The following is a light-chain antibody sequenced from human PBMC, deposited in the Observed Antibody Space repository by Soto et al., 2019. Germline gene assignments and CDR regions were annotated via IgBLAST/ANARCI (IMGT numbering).Light chain of an antibody. CDR1: QSIASW. CDR2: DAS. J-gene: IGKJ1*01. Sequence: DIQMTQSPSTLSASVGDRVTITCRASQSIASWLAWYQQKPGKAPKLLIYDASSLKNGVPSRFSGSGAGTEFTLTVSDLQPDDFASYYCQQQNTYMFGQGTKVDNK. CDR3: QQQNTYM. V-gene: IGKV1-5*01.